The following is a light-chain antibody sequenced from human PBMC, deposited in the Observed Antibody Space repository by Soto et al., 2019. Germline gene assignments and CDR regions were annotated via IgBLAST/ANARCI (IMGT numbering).Light chain of an antibody. CDR1: QSISTF. J-gene: IGKJ2*01. Sequence: DIQMTQSPSSLSASVGDRVTITCRASQSISTFLNWYQQRPGEAPKLLIYVASNLHTGVPSRFSGSGSGTDFTLTISSLQPEDFANYYCQQTSSVPRTFGQGTKLEIK. CDR3: QQTSSVPRT. V-gene: IGKV1-39*01. CDR2: VAS.